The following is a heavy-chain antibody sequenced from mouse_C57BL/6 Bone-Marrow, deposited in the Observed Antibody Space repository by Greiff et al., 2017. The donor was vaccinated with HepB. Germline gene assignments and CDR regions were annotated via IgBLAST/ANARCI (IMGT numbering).Heavy chain of an antibody. CDR2: IDPETGGT. J-gene: IGHJ4*01. CDR1: GYTFTDYE. Sequence: QVQLQQSGAELVRPGASVTLSCKASGYTFTDYEMHWVKQTPVHGLEWIGAIDPETGGTAYNQKFKGKAILTADKSSSTAYMQLSSLTSEDSAVYYCAITRYDYDGETYYYAMDYWGQGTSVTVSS. D-gene: IGHD2-4*01. CDR3: AITRYDYDGETYYYAMDY. V-gene: IGHV1-15*01.